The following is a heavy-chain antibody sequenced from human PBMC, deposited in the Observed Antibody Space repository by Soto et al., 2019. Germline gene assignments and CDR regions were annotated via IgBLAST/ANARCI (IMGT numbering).Heavy chain of an antibody. CDR3: AVGRSRYYYYYGMDV. Sequence: GGSLRLSCAASGFTFSDHYMDWVRQAPGKGLEWVGRTRNKANSYTTEYAASVKGRFTISRDDSKNSLYLQMNSLKTEDTAVYYCAVGRSRYYYYYGMDVWGQGTTVTGS. CDR2: TRNKANSYTT. D-gene: IGHD1-26*01. J-gene: IGHJ6*02. V-gene: IGHV3-72*01. CDR1: GFTFSDHY.